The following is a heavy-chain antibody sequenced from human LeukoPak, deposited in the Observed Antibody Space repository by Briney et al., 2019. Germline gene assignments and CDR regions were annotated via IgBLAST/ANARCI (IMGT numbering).Heavy chain of an antibody. Sequence: SETLSLTCTVSGGSIASYYWTWIRQSPGKGLEWIGDIDYTGNTKYNPSLKSRVTISVGTSKNQFSLWLSSVTAADTAVYYCARTRYNWNDGGLDYWGQGILVTVSS. CDR2: IDYTGNT. CDR1: GGSIASYY. D-gene: IGHD1-20*01. J-gene: IGHJ4*02. CDR3: ARTRYNWNDGGLDY. V-gene: IGHV4-59*01.